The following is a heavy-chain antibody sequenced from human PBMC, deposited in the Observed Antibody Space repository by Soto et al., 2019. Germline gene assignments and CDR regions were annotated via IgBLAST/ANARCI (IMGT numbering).Heavy chain of an antibody. Sequence: GGSLRLSCAASGFTFSSYGMHWVRQAPGKGLEWVAVIWYDGSNKYYADSVKGRFTISRDNSKNTLYLQMNSLRAEDTAVYYCARDPYDSSGYPIVYYFDYWGQGT. J-gene: IGHJ4*02. CDR1: GFTFSSYG. D-gene: IGHD3-22*01. V-gene: IGHV3-33*01. CDR2: IWYDGSNK. CDR3: ARDPYDSSGYPIVYYFDY.